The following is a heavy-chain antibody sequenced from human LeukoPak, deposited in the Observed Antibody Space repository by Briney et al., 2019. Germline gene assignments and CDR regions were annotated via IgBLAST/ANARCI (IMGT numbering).Heavy chain of an antibody. CDR2: ISGSGGST. CDR1: GFTFSSYG. CDR3: ARGYYDSSGYYGY. Sequence: PGGSLRLSCAASGFTFSSYGMSWVRQAPGKGLEWVSAISGSGGSTYYADSVKGRFTIPRDNSKNTLYLQMNSLRAEDTAVYYCARGYYDSSGYYGYWGQGTLVTVSS. V-gene: IGHV3-23*01. D-gene: IGHD3-22*01. J-gene: IGHJ4*02.